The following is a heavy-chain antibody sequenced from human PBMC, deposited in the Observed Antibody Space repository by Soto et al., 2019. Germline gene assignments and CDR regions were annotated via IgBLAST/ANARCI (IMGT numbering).Heavy chain of an antibody. CDR1: GGSISSYY. Sequence: SETLSLTCTVSGGSISSYYWSWIRQPPGKGLKWIGYFHYTGSTYYSPSLKGRLIISVDPSKNQFSLKLTSVTAADTAMYYCARPKTIGAAAGKGWFDPWGQGTLVTV. CDR3: ARPKTIGAAAGKGWFDP. J-gene: IGHJ5*02. D-gene: IGHD6-13*01. V-gene: IGHV4-59*08. CDR2: FHYTGST.